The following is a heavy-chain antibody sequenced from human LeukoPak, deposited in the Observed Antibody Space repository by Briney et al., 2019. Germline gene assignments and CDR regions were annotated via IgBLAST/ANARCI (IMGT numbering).Heavy chain of an antibody. CDR3: ARRKVAAMALDY. CDR1: GGTFSSYA. V-gene: IGHV1-69*05. D-gene: IGHD2-15*01. Sequence: ASVKVSCKASGGTFSSYAISWVRQAPGQGLEWMGGIIPIFGTANYAQKFQGRVTITRDTSASTAYMELSSLRSEDTAVYYCARRKVAAMALDYWGQGTLVTVSS. J-gene: IGHJ4*02. CDR2: IIPIFGTA.